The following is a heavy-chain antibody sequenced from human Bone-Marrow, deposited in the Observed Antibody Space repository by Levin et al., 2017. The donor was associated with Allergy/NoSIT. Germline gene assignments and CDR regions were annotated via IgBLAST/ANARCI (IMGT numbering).Heavy chain of an antibody. Sequence: GGSLRLSCAASGFTFSDYYMSWIRQAPGKALEWISYISSSGSFISYADSVKGRFTISRDNAENSLSLQMNSLRAEDTAIYYCVRARQDSSAWLSRFDHWGQGTQVTVSS. CDR1: GFTFSDYY. CDR3: VRARQDSSAWLSRFDH. CDR2: ISSSGSFI. V-gene: IGHV3-11*01. D-gene: IGHD6-13*01. J-gene: IGHJ4*02.